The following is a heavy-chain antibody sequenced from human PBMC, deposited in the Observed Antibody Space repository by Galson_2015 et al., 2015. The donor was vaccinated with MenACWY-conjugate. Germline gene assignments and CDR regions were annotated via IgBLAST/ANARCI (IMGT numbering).Heavy chain of an antibody. V-gene: IGHV3-30*18. CDR3: AKDLSHSWAYYGMDV. Sequence: SLRLSCAASGFTFTAYAMYWVRQAPGKGLEWVAVISYDGSNKYYADSVKGRFTISRDNSKNTLYLQMNSLRAEDTAVYYCAKDLSHSWAYYGMDVWGQGTTVTVSS. D-gene: IGHD2/OR15-2a*01. J-gene: IGHJ6*02. CDR2: ISYDGSNK. CDR1: GFTFTAYA.